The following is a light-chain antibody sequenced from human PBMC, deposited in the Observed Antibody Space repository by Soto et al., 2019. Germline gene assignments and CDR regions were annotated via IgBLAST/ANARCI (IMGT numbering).Light chain of an antibody. V-gene: IGKV3-20*01. Sequence: PGERATLSSRASQSVSSNYLTWCQQKPGRAPRLLIFGASGRATGIPDRFSGSGSGTDFTLTISRLEPEDFAVYDCQQYGSSPWTFGQGTKVDSK. CDR1: QSVSSNY. CDR3: QQYGSSPWT. CDR2: GAS. J-gene: IGKJ1*01.